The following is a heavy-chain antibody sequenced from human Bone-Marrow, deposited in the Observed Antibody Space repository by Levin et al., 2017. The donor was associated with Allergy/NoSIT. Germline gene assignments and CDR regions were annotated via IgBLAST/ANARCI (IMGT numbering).Heavy chain of an antibody. CDR3: ARNGAWSFEF. CDR2: INRDGGDG. CDR1: GFTFSGYW. V-gene: IGHV3-7*02. D-gene: IGHD2-8*01. J-gene: IGHJ4*02. Sequence: SCASSGFTFSGYWMAWVRQAPGKGLEWVANINRDGGDGYYVDSVKGRFTISRYNARNSLDLQMNSLRVEDTAVYYCARNGAWSFEFWGQGTLVTVSS.